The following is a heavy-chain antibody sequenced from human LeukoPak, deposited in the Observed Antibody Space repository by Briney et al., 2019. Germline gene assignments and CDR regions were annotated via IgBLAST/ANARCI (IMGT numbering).Heavy chain of an antibody. CDR3: ARVHGIESGVY. Sequence: SETLSLTCAVSGVSICSSNWWSWVRQPPGKGLEWIGEIYHSGSTNYNPSLKSQVTISVDKSKNQFSLKLSSVTAADPAVYYCARVHGIESGVYWGQGTLVTVSS. J-gene: IGHJ4*02. CDR2: IYHSGST. D-gene: IGHD1-26*01. CDR1: GVSICSSNW. V-gene: IGHV4-4*02.